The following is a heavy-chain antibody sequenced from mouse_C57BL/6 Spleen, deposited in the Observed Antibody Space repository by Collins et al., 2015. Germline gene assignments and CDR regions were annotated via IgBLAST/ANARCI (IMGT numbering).Heavy chain of an antibody. D-gene: IGHD2-4*01. CDR3: ARYYDYDAFAY. V-gene: IGHV1-69*01. CDR2: IDPSDSYT. J-gene: IGHJ3*01. CDR1: GYTFTSYW. Sequence: QVQLQQPGAELVMPGASVKLSCKASGYTFTSYWMHWVKQRPGQGLEWIGEIDPSDSYTNYNQKFKGKSTLTVDKSSSTAYMQLSSLTSEDSAVYYCARYYDYDAFAYWGQGTLVTVSA.